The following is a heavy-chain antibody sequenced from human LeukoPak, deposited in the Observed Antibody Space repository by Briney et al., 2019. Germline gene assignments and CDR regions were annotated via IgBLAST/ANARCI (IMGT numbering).Heavy chain of an antibody. D-gene: IGHD2-2*01. Sequence: SETLSLTCAVHGGSFSGYYWSWIRQPAGKGLEWMGEINHSGSTNYNPSLKSRVTISVDTSKNQFALKLSSVTAADTAVYYCARGSGVSKPAAPWGEGTQVSVRS. CDR1: GGSFSGYY. CDR3: ARGSGVSKPAAP. CDR2: INHSGST. V-gene: IGHV4-34*01. J-gene: IGHJ4*02.